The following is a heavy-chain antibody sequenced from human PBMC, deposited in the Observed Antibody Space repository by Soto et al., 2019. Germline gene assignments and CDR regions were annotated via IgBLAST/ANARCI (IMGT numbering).Heavy chain of an antibody. Sequence: QVQLVQSGAEVKKPGASVKVSCKASGYTFSSYFISWVRQAPGQGLEWMGWISAYNGNTNYAQNLQGRVTMTTDTSASTAYMRLRTLRSDDTAVYFCARDLPPVDYWGQGTLVTVSS. J-gene: IGHJ4*02. CDR1: GYTFSSYF. CDR2: ISAYNGNT. CDR3: ARDLPPVDY. V-gene: IGHV1-18*01.